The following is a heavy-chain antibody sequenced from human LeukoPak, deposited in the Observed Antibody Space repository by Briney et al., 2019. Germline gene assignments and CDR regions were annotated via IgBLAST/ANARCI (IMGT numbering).Heavy chain of an antibody. D-gene: IGHD3-10*01. CDR2: IWYDGSNK. J-gene: IGHJ4*02. CDR3: ARARDRGVINSFVDY. V-gene: IGHV3-33*01. CDR1: GFTFSSYG. Sequence: GGSLRLSCAASGFTFSSYGMHWVRQAPGKGLEWVAVIWYDGSNKYYADSVKARFTIPRDNSKHTLYLQMNSLRAEDTAVYYCARARDRGVINSFVDYWGQGTLVTVSS.